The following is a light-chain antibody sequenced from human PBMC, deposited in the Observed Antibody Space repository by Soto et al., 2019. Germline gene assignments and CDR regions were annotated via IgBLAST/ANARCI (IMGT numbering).Light chain of an antibody. J-gene: IGKJ1*01. Sequence: DIPMTQSPSTLSASVGDRVTITCRATQNIYGWLAWYQQKSGKAPKLLIHDASSLESGVPSRFRGSGFGTEFTVTISSLQPDDFASYYCQQYNSYPWTFGQGTKVEVK. CDR3: QQYNSYPWT. V-gene: IGKV1-5*01. CDR1: QNIYGW. CDR2: DAS.